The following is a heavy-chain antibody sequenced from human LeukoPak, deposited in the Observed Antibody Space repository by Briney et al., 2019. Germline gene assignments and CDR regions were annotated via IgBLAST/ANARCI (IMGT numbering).Heavy chain of an antibody. CDR1: GGSFSGYY. V-gene: IGHV4-34*01. CDR3: ARVPNYYDSSGYYYVFDY. D-gene: IGHD3-22*01. Sequence: SETLSLTCAVYGGSFSGYYWSWIRQPPGKGLEWIGEINHSGSTNYNPSLKSRVTISVDTSKNQFSLKLSSVTAADTAVYYCARVPNYYDSSGYYYVFDYWGQGTLVTVSS. CDR2: INHSGST. J-gene: IGHJ4*02.